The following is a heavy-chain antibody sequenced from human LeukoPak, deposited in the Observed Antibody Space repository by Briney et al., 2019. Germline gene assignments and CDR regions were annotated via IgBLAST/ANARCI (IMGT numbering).Heavy chain of an antibody. CDR1: GGSFRGYY. J-gene: IGHJ4*02. D-gene: IGHD2-8*01. CDR2: INHSGST. CDR3: ARGDCTNGVCYIFDY. V-gene: IGHV4-34*01. Sequence: SETLSLTCAVYGGSFRGYYWSWIRQPPGKGLEWIGEINHSGSTNYNPSLKSRVTISVDTSKNQFSLKLSSVTAADTAVYYCARGDCTNGVCYIFDYWGQGTLVTVSS.